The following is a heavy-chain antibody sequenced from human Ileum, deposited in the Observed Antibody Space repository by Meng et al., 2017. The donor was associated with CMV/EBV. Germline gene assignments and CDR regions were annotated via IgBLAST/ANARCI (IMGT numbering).Heavy chain of an antibody. Sequence: WIRQAPGKGLEWISSITTRGTTIYYAVTVKARYTDSRHNTRGAVSPQTDILRAENTAAYYCARYSKSSIYWGQGTLVTVSS. V-gene: IGHV3-11*04. J-gene: IGHJ4*02. D-gene: IGHD2-15*01. CDR3: ARYSKSSIY. CDR2: ITTRGTTI.